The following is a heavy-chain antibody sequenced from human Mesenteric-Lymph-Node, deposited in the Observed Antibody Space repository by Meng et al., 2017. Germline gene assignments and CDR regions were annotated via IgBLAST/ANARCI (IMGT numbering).Heavy chain of an antibody. J-gene: IGHJ6*02. CDR2: IIPIFGTA. CDR3: AREKSRRGGYVPVGKELYYYYYGMDV. D-gene: IGHD5-12*01. Sequence: SVKVSCKASGGTFSSYAISWVRQAPGQGLEWMGGIIPIFGTANYAQKFQGRVKITADKSTSTAYMELSSLRSEDTAVYYFAREKSRRGGYVPVGKELYYYYYGMDVWGQGTTVTVSS. CDR1: GGTFSSYA. V-gene: IGHV1-69*06.